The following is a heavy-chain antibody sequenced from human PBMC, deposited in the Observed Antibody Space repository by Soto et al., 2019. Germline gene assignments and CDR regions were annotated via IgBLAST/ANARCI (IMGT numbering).Heavy chain of an antibody. D-gene: IGHD4-17*01. J-gene: IGHJ4*02. CDR2: ISYDGSKI. V-gene: IGHV3-30-3*01. CDR3: ARDLRKFYYFDS. Sequence: QVHLVESGGGVVQPGRSLRLSCEASGFTFNTQAMHWVRQAPGKGLEWVAVISYDGSKIYYADSVKGRFTISRDNSKNTLYLQMNSLRAEDTAVYYCARDLRKFYYFDSWGQGTQVTVSS. CDR1: GFTFNTQA.